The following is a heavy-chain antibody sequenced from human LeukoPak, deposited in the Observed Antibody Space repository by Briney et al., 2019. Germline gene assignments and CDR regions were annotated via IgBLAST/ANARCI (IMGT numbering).Heavy chain of an antibody. J-gene: IGHJ5*02. V-gene: IGHV3-33*01. Sequence: GGSLRLSCAASGFTFSSSGMHWVRQAPGKGLEWVAVILYNGSNKYYADSVKGRFTISRDNSKNTLYLQMNSLRVEDTAVYYCARAGGCCSGGSCYRGYSWFDPWGQGTLVTVSS. CDR3: ARAGGCCSGGSCYRGYSWFDP. D-gene: IGHD2-15*01. CDR1: GFTFSSSG. CDR2: ILYNGSNK.